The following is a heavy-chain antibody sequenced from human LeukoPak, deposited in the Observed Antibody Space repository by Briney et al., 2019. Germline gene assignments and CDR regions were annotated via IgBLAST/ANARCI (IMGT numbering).Heavy chain of an antibody. J-gene: IGHJ3*02. Sequence: SETLSLTCTVSGGSIRIYYWSWIRQPSGEGLEWIGRIYTSGSTNYNPSLKTRVHMSVDTSKKQFSLTLSSVTAADTAVYYCARADGGNSPLGAFDIWGQGTMVTVSS. CDR1: GGSIRIYY. V-gene: IGHV4-4*07. CDR3: ARADGGNSPLGAFDI. D-gene: IGHD4-23*01. CDR2: IYTSGST.